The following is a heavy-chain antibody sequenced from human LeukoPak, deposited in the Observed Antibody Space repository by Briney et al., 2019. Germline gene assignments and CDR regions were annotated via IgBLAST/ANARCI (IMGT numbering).Heavy chain of an antibody. Sequence: SVKVSCKASGGTFSSYAISWVRQAPGQGREWMGGIIPIFGTANYAQKFQGRVTITADESTSTAYMELSSLRSEDTAVYYCARGYYYDSSGYNHHRPYWYFDLWGRGTLVTVSS. CDR2: IIPIFGTA. J-gene: IGHJ2*01. V-gene: IGHV1-69*01. D-gene: IGHD3-22*01. CDR1: GGTFSSYA. CDR3: ARGYYYDSSGYNHHRPYWYFDL.